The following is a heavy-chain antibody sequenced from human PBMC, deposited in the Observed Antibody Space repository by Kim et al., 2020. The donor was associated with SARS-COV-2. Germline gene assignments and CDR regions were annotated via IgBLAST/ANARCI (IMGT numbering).Heavy chain of an antibody. D-gene: IGHD5-12*01. J-gene: IGHJ4*02. V-gene: IGHV3-74*01. CDR3: ARDVEMATSALDY. Sequence: SADAVKGRFTISRDNAKNTLYLQMNMLRAEDTAVYYCARDVEMATSALDYWGQGTLVTVSS.